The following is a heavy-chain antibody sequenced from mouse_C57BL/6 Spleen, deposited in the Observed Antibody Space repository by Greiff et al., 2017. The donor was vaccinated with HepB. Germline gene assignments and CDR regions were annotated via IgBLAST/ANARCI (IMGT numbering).Heavy chain of an antibody. Sequence: EVQLQQSGPELVKPGASVKISCKASGYTFTDYYMNWVKQSHGKSLEWIGDINPNNGGTSYNQKFKGKATLTVDKSSSTAYMELRSLTSEDSAVYYCARGGYYYGSDYAMDYWGQGTSVTVSS. J-gene: IGHJ4*01. D-gene: IGHD1-1*01. CDR3: ARGGYYYGSDYAMDY. CDR1: GYTFTDYY. V-gene: IGHV1-26*01. CDR2: INPNNGGT.